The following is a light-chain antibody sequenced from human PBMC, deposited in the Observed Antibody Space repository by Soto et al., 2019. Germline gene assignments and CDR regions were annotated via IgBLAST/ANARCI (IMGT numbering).Light chain of an antibody. CDR3: CSYAGSYTWV. J-gene: IGLJ3*02. CDR1: SSDVGDYDY. Sequence: QSALTQPRSVSGSPGQSVTISGTGTSSDVGDYDYVSWYQQHAGKAPKLMIYDVSKRPSGVPDRFSGSKSGNTASLTISGLQTEDEADYYCCSYAGSYTWVFGGGTKLTVL. V-gene: IGLV2-11*01. CDR2: DVS.